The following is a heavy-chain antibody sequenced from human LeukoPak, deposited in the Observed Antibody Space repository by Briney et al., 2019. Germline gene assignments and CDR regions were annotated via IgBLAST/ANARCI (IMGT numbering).Heavy chain of an antibody. V-gene: IGHV3-23*01. CDR1: GFTFSSSA. CDR3: AKGYYYDSAGYYSVDY. Sequence: GGSLRLSCAASGFTFSSSAMSWVRQAPGKGLEWVSGIIGGGGSTYYADSVKGRFTISRDNFKNTLFLQMNSLRAEDTAVYYCAKGYYYDSAGYYSVDYWGQGTLVIVSA. CDR2: IIGGGGST. J-gene: IGHJ4*02. D-gene: IGHD3-22*01.